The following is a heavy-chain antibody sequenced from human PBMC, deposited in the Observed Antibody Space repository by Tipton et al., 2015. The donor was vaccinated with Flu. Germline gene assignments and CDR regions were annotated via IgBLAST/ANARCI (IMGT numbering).Heavy chain of an antibody. D-gene: IGHD2-21*01. CDR2: IKQDGSER. CDR3: ARDGGFCRDGVCFFCY. V-gene: IGHV3-7*01. Sequence: SLRLSCAASGFTFRTYWMSWVRQAPGKGLEWVANIKQDGSERYYVDSLKGRFTISRDNAKKSLYLQMNSLRAEDTAVYYCARDGGFCRDGVCFFCYWGLGTLVTVSS. J-gene: IGHJ4*02. CDR1: GFTFRTYW.